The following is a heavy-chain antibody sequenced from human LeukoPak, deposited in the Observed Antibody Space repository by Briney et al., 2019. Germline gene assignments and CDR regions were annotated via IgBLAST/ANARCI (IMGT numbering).Heavy chain of an antibody. CDR3: ARELGVCSGGSCDAYDL. Sequence: PGGSLRLSCAASGFTFSSYEMNWVRQAPGKGLEWVSFICNSGSNRYYIASVKRRFTISRDNTKNALYLQMNSLRPEDTALYYCARELGVCSGGSCDAYDLWGQGTMVTVSA. CDR2: ICNSGSNR. J-gene: IGHJ3*01. D-gene: IGHD2-15*01. CDR1: GFTFSSYE. V-gene: IGHV3-48*03.